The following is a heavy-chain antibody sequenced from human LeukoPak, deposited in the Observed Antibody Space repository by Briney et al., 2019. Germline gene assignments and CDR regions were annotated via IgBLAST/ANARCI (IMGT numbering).Heavy chain of an antibody. D-gene: IGHD3-3*01. CDR2: FDPEDGET. CDR3: ATVSGVVPRGLGFDP. CDR1: GYTLTELS. J-gene: IGHJ5*02. V-gene: IGHV1-24*01. Sequence: ASVKVSCKLSGYTLTELSMHWVRQAPRKGLEWMGGFDPEDGETIYAQKFQGRFSMTEDTATDTAYMELSSLRSEDTAVYYCATVSGVVPRGLGFDPWGQGTLVTVSS.